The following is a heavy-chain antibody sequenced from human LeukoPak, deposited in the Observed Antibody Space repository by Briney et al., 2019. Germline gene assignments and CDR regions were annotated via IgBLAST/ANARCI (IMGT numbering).Heavy chain of an antibody. CDR1: GDSVSSSSAA. J-gene: IGHJ4*02. Sequence: SQTLSLTCAISGDSVSSSSAAWNWIRQSPSRGLEWLGRTYYGSKWYNDYAVSVKSRIIISPDTSKNRFSLQVDSVTPEDTAVYYCARVNACPRCHFDYWGQGTLVTVSS. CDR3: ARVNACPRCHFDY. D-gene: IGHD2-2*01. CDR2: TYYGSKWYN. V-gene: IGHV6-1*01.